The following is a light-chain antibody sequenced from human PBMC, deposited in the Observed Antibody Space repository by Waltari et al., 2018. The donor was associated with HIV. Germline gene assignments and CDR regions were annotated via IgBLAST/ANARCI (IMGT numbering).Light chain of an antibody. CDR3: LSYDSRLSGSV. CDR1: SYNIGPNYP. V-gene: IGLV1-40*01. CDR2: DNN. J-gene: IGLJ1*01. Sequence: QSVLTPPPSVSGAPGQRVTTSCPGSSYNIGPNYPVHCYQPLPGTAPKLLIFDNNNRPSGVPDRFSGSKSGTSASLVITGVQADDEADYYCLSYDSRLSGSVFGPGTRVTVL.